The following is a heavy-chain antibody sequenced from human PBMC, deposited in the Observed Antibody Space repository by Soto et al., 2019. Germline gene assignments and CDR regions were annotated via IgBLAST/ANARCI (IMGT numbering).Heavy chain of an antibody. D-gene: IGHD6-19*01. J-gene: IGHJ4*02. CDR1: GFTFSSYA. CDR3: AKDLQQTGARVYSSGWYEGNFDY. CDR2: ISGSGGST. Sequence: GGSLRLSCAASGFTFSSYAMSWVRQAPGKGLEWVSAISGSGGSTYYADSVKGRFTISRDNSKNTLYLQMNSLRAEDTAVYYCAKDLQQTGARVYSSGWYEGNFDYWGQGTLVTVSS. V-gene: IGHV3-23*01.